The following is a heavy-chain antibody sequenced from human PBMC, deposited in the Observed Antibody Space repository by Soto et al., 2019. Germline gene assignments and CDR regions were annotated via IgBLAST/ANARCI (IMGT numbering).Heavy chain of an antibody. CDR3: ARGNGAPGFDY. CDR1: GFTFSSYS. CDR2: ISSSSSTI. Sequence: EVQLVESGGGLVQPGGSLRLSCAASGFTFSSYSMNWVRQAPGKGLEWVSYISSSSSTIYYADSVKGRFTISRDNAKNSLYLQMNSLRAEDTAVYYCARGNGAPGFDYWGQGPLVTVSS. J-gene: IGHJ4*02. D-gene: IGHD3-10*01. V-gene: IGHV3-48*01.